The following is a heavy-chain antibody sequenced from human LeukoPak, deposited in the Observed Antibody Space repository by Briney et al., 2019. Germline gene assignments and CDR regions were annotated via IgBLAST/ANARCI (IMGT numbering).Heavy chain of an antibody. J-gene: IGHJ5*02. D-gene: IGHD2-2*01. CDR2: INPSGGST. V-gene: IGHV1-46*01. Sequence: ASVKVSCKASGYTFTSYFMHWVRQAPGQGLEWMGIINPSGGSTSYAQKFQGRVTMTTDTSTSTAYMELRSLRSDDTAVYYCARDRYRYCSSTSCSNNWFDPWGQGTLVTVSS. CDR3: ARDRYRYCSSTSCSNNWFDP. CDR1: GYTFTSYF.